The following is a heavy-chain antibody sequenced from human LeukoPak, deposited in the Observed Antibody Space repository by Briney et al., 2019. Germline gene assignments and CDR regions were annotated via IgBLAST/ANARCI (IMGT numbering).Heavy chain of an antibody. CDR3: ARNSGGLST. Sequence: PGGSLRLSCAASGFTFSSYSMNWVRQAPGKGLEWVSLISGDGGSTYYADSVKGRFTISRDNSKNSLYLQMNSLRTEDTALYYCARNSGGLSTWGQGTLVTVSS. CDR2: ISGDGGST. CDR1: GFTFSSYS. D-gene: IGHD1-7*01. V-gene: IGHV3-43*02. J-gene: IGHJ5*02.